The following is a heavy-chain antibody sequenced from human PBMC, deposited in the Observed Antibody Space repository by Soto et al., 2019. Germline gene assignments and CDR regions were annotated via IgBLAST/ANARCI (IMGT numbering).Heavy chain of an antibody. Sequence: SSFNFSFKASGGSFSSHGIAWVRQVPGQGLEWVGGIMPTFGSATYAPKFQGRVTITADKSTSTAYMELRSLRSEDTAVYYCATERSAQYFDYWGQGTLVTVSS. CDR3: ATERSAQYFDY. V-gene: IGHV1-69*06. D-gene: IGHD1-1*01. CDR2: IMPTFGSA. CDR1: GGSFSSHG. J-gene: IGHJ4*02.